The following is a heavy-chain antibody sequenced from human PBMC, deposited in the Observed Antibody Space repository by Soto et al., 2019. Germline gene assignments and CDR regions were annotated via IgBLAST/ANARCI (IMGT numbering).Heavy chain of an antibody. D-gene: IGHD1-26*01. J-gene: IGHJ4*02. CDR2: ISAYNGNT. CDR3: ARGHSGSYYVSSDY. V-gene: IGHV1-18*04. Sequence: ASVKVPCKASGYTFTSYGISWVRQAPGQGLEWMGWISAYNGNTNYAQKLQGRVTMTTDTSTSTAYMELRSLRSDDTAVYYCARGHSGSYYVSSDYWGQGTLVTVSS. CDR1: GYTFTSYG.